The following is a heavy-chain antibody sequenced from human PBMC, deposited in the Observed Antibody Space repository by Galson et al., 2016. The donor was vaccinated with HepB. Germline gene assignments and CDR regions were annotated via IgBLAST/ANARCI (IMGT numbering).Heavy chain of an antibody. CDR3: VRSFDH. CDR2: ISSDGDT. CDR1: GFIFSPYW. J-gene: IGHJ4*02. Sequence: SLRLSCAASGFIFSPYWMHWIRQAPGKGLVWVSRISSDGDTIYADSVKGRFTISRDNAKNTVYLQMNSLRAEDTALYYCVRSFDHWGQGTLVSVSS. V-gene: IGHV3-74*01.